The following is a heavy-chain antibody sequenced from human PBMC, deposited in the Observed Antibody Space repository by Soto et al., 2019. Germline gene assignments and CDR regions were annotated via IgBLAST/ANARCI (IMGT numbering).Heavy chain of an antibody. CDR3: AKGMYYYDSSGYRLFDY. J-gene: IGHJ4*02. CDR2: ISVSGGTN. D-gene: IGHD3-22*01. V-gene: IGHV3-23*01. CDR1: GFTFRNFS. Sequence: PGGSLRLSCAASGFTFRNFSMNWVRQAPGKGLEWVSGISVSGGTNYYADSVRGRFTVSRNNSKNSVFLQMNSLRAEDTAVYFCAKGMYYYDSSGYRLFDYWGQGTLVTVS.